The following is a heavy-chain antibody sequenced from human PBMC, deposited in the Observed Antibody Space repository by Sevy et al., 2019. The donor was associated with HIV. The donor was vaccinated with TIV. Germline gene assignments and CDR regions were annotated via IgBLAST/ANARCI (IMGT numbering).Heavy chain of an antibody. CDR3: AKGSNRVAGPLIYYYYYYMDV. V-gene: IGHV3-23*01. J-gene: IGHJ6*03. CDR1: GFTFSSYA. Sequence: GGSLRLSCAASGFTFSSYAMSWVRQAPGKGLEWVSAISGSGGSTYYADSVKGRFTISRENSKNTLYLQMNSLRAKDTAVYYCAKGSNRVAGPLIYYYYYYMDVWGKGTTVTVSS. CDR2: ISGSGGST. D-gene: IGHD6-19*01.